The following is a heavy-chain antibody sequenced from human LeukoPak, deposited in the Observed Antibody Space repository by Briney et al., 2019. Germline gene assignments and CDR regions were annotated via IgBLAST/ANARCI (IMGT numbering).Heavy chain of an antibody. CDR1: GFTFSDYY. CDR3: ATNKLNLVRPSEAPKQKAFAI. V-gene: IGHV3-11*01. CDR2: ISSSGSTI. J-gene: IGHJ3*02. Sequence: NPGGSLRLSCAASGFTFSDYYMSWIRQAPGKGLEWVSYISSSGSTIYYADSVKGRFTISRDNAKNSLYLQMNSLRAEDTAVYYCATNKLNLVRPSEAPKQKAFAIWGQGTMVTASS. D-gene: IGHD6-13*01.